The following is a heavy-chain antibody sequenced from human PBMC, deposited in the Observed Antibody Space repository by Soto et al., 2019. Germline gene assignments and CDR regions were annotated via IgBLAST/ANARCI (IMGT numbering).Heavy chain of an antibody. V-gene: IGHV3-30*18. D-gene: IGHD6-19*01. CDR1: GFTFSNYG. CDR3: AKSPPQWLVRVAFDI. J-gene: IGHJ3*02. CDR2: ISYDGNNK. Sequence: GGSLRLSCAASGFTFSNYGMHWVRQAPGKGLEWVAVISYDGNNKYYADSVKGRFTISRDNSKNTLYLQMNSLRAEDTAVYYCAKSPPQWLVRVAFDIWGQGTMVTVSS.